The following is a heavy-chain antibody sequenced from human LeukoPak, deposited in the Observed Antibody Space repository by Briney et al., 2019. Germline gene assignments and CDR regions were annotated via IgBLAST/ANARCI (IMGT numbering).Heavy chain of an antibody. V-gene: IGHV3-15*01. Sequence: GTSLRLSCAASGFTFSNAWMSWVRQAPGKGLEWVGRIKSKTDGGTTDYAAPVKGRFTISRDDSKNTLYLQMNSLKTEDTAVYYCTTGGDETYYDFWSGYYPYWGQGTLVTVPS. CDR1: GFTFSNAW. CDR2: IKSKTDGGTT. J-gene: IGHJ4*02. CDR3: TTGGDETYYDFWSGYYPY. D-gene: IGHD3-3*01.